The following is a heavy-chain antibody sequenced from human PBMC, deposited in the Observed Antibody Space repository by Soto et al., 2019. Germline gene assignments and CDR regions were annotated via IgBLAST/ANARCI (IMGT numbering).Heavy chain of an antibody. D-gene: IGHD3-22*01. V-gene: IGHV1-8*01. CDR1: GYTFTSYD. CDR3: ARGPYYDTFGYHLSVDY. Sequence: QVQLVQSGAEVKKPGASVKVSCKASGYTFTSYDITWVRQATGQGLEWMAWMNPNSGNTGFAQNFQGRVTMTRNTSITTAYMELSSLGSDDTAVYYCARGPYYDTFGYHLSVDYWGQGTLVTVSS. CDR2: MNPNSGNT. J-gene: IGHJ4*02.